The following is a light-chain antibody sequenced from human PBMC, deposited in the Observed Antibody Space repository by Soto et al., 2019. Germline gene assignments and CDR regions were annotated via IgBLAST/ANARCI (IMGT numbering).Light chain of an antibody. CDR3: QQYGSSPMYT. V-gene: IGKV3-20*01. Sequence: EIVSTQSPGTLSLSPGERATLSCRASQSVSSSYLAWYQQKPGQAPRLLIYGASSRATGIPDRFSGSGSGTDFTLTISRLEPEDFAVYYCQQYGSSPMYTVGQGTKVDIK. CDR1: QSVSSSY. CDR2: GAS. J-gene: IGKJ2*01.